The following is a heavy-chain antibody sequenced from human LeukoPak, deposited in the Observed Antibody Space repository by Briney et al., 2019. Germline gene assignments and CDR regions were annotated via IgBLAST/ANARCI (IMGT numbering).Heavy chain of an antibody. CDR1: GFTFSAYT. CDR3: VRDLFGRDRRPFDC. D-gene: IGHD3-16*01. CDR2: ISYDGSNK. J-gene: IGHJ4*02. Sequence: PGRSLRLSCAASGFTFSAYTMYWVRQAPGKGLDWVGLISYDGSNKYYADSVVKGRFTISRDNSKNTLYVQMDSLRPEDTAVYYCVRDLFGRDRRPFDCWGQGTLVTVSS. V-gene: IGHV3-30-3*01.